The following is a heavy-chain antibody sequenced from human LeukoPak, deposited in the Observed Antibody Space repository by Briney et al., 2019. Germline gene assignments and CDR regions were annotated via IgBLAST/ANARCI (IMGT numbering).Heavy chain of an antibody. CDR1: GFTFNNYA. D-gene: IGHD3-22*01. CDR2: ISNSGGNI. CDR3: ANFACCHYDSESGY. V-gene: IGHV3-23*01. J-gene: IGHJ4*02. Sequence: GGSLRLSCVASGFTFNNYAMSWVRQAPGRGLEWLSSISNSGGNIDYRDSVKGRFTISRDNSKNTLYLQMDSLGAEDTAVYYCANFACCHYDSESGYWGQGTLVTVSS.